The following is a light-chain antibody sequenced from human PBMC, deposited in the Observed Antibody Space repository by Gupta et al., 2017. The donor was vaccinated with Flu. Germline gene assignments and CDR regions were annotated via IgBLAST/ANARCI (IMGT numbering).Light chain of an antibody. V-gene: IGKV3-20*01. CDR2: GAS. Sequence: EVVLTQSPSTLSLSLGETATLSCRASPSIDSKYLAWYQQKRGLAPRLLIFGASSRATDIPDRFTGSGSGTDFTLTIDRLEPEDFAVYYCQYYGTSLYTFGQGTKLEI. CDR3: QYYGTSLYT. J-gene: IGKJ2*01. CDR1: PSIDSKY.